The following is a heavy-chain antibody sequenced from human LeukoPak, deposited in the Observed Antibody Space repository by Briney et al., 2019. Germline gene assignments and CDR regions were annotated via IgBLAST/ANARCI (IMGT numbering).Heavy chain of an antibody. D-gene: IGHD1-26*01. CDR3: ARASPGSYTIHYYYYGMDV. J-gene: IGHJ6*02. CDR2: IYTSGST. Sequence: SETLSLTCTVSGGSISSYYWSWIRQPAGKGLEWIGRIYTSGSTNYNPSLKSRVTMSVDTSKNQFSLKLSSVTAADTAVYYCARASPGSYTIHYYYYGMDVWGQGTTVTVSS. CDR1: GGSISSYY. V-gene: IGHV4-4*07.